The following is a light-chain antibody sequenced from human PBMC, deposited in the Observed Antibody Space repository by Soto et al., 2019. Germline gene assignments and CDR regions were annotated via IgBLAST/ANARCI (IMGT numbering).Light chain of an antibody. CDR1: QNIRSR. CDR3: HQYHSYRT. V-gene: IGKV1-5*01. J-gene: IGKJ1*01. CDR2: DAS. Sequence: DFQMTQSPSTLSASVGDRVTITCRARQNIRSRLAWFQQKPGKAPKLLIYDASSLESGVPQRFSGSGSGTEFTFSASSLQTYDFSTYYCHQYHSYRTCGQGTKVE.